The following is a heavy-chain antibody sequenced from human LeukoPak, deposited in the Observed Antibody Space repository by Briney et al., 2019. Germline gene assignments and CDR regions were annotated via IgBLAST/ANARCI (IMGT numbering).Heavy chain of an antibody. CDR3: ARHLSGYLSAFDY. V-gene: IGHV4-59*08. CDR1: GGSISTYY. Sequence: SETLSLTCTVSGGSISTYYWSWIRQPPGKGLEWIGNIYYTGSTIYNPSLESRVTISVDTSKNQFSLKLSSVTAADTAVYYCARHLSGYLSAFDYWGQGTLVTVSS. D-gene: IGHD5-12*01. CDR2: IYYTGST. J-gene: IGHJ4*02.